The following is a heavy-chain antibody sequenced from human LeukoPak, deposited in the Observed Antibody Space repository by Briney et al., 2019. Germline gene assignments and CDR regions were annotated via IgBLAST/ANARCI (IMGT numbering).Heavy chain of an antibody. Sequence: GWSLRLSCAASVFTVSSNYMTWVRQAPGKGLEGVSVIYDDGSTYYADSVKGRFTISRDNSKNTLYLQMNALRAEDTAVYYCARGRGSYFYWGQGTLVTVSS. D-gene: IGHD1-26*01. CDR3: ARGRGSYFY. J-gene: IGHJ4*02. CDR1: VFTVSSNY. V-gene: IGHV3-66*02. CDR2: IYDDGST.